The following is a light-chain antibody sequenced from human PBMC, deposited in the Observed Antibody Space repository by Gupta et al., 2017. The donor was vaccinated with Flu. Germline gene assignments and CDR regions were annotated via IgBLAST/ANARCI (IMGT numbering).Light chain of an antibody. CDR3: QQDNQPPRT. Sequence: TAGSPAARDCSSSTSLVNHNRKNFVHWSQQKSGEAPKLLIYGASNRDSGVPARFSGSGSGTEFTMTISRVQAEDVAVYYCQQDNQPPRTFGQGTKVEIK. V-gene: IGKV2-28*01. CDR1: TSLVNHNRKNF. J-gene: IGKJ2*02. CDR2: GAS.